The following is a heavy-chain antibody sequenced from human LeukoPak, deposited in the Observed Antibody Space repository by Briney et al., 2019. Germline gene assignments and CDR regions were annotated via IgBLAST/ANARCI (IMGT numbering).Heavy chain of an antibody. J-gene: IGHJ4*02. Sequence: GASVTVSCKASGYTFTSYGISWVRQAPGQGLEWMGWISAYNGNTNYAQKLQGRVTMTTDTSTSTAYMELRSLRSDDTAVYYCARSDIVVVPAAMWDYWGQRTLVTVSS. V-gene: IGHV1-18*01. CDR3: ARSDIVVVPAAMWDY. CDR2: ISAYNGNT. CDR1: GYTFTSYG. D-gene: IGHD2-2*01.